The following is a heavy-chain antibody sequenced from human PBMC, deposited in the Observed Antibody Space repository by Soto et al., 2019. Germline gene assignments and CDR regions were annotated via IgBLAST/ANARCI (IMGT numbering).Heavy chain of an antibody. CDR1: VGTVSSYA. V-gene: IGHV1-69*13. CDR3: ARVKIDYGDYSFDY. Sequence: GASVKVSCKASVGTVSSYAISWVRQAPGQGLEWMGGIIPIFGTANYAQKFQGRVTITADESTSTAYMELSSLRSEDTAVYYCARVKIDYGDYSFDYWGQGTLVTVSS. D-gene: IGHD4-17*01. CDR2: IIPIFGTA. J-gene: IGHJ4*02.